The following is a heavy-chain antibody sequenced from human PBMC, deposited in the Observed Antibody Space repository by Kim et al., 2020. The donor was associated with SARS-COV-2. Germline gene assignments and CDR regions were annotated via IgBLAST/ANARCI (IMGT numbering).Heavy chain of an antibody. J-gene: IGHJ4*02. V-gene: IGHV1-2*02. Sequence: YAQKFQGRVTMTRDTSISTAYMELSRLRSDDTAVYYCARSQYYYDSSVDYWGQGTLVTVSS. CDR3: ARSQYYYDSSVDY. D-gene: IGHD3-22*01.